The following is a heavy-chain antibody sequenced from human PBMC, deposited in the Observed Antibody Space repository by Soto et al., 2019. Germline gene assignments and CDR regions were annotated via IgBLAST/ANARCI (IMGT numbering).Heavy chain of an antibody. V-gene: IGHV1-2*02. Sequence: QVQLVQSGAEVKKPGASVKVSCKASGYTFTGYYMHWVRQAPGQGLEWMGWINPNSGGTNYAQKFQGRVTMTRDTSISTAYMELSRLRSDDTAVYYCARAGRVAARPPHNWFDPWGQGTLVTVSS. CDR2: INPNSGGT. J-gene: IGHJ5*02. CDR3: ARAGRVAARPPHNWFDP. CDR1: GYTFTGYY. D-gene: IGHD6-6*01.